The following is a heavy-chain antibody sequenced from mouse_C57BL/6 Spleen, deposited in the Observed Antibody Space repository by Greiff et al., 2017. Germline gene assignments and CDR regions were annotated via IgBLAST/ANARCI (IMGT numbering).Heavy chain of an antibody. CDR1: GFRFNTYA. Sequence: EVMLVESGGGLVQPKGSLKLSCAASGFRFNTYAMNWVRQAPGKGLEWVARIRSKSNNYATYYADSVKDRFTISRDDSESMLYLQMNNLKTEDTAMYYCVRHGRESFLDYWGQGTSVTVSS. CDR3: VRHGRESFLDY. CDR2: IRSKSNNYAT. J-gene: IGHJ4*01. V-gene: IGHV10-1*01.